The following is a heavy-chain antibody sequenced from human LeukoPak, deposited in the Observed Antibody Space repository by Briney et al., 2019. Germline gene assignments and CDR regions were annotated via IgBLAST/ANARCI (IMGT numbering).Heavy chain of an antibody. D-gene: IGHD3-10*01. CDR1: GFTLSSYA. CDR2: ISGSGGST. CDR3: ATDSGNYYFDY. Sequence: PGGSLRLSCAASGFTLSSYAMSWVRQAPGKGLEWVSAISGSGGSTSYADSVKGRLTLPRDNPTHTLYLQMNSLRAGDTAVYYCATDSGNYYFDYWGQGTLVTVSS. J-gene: IGHJ4*02. V-gene: IGHV3-23*01.